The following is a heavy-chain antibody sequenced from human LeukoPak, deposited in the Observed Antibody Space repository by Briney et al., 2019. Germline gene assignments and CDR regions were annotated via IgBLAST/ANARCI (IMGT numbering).Heavy chain of an antibody. CDR3: AKETSSSFDY. Sequence: GGSLRLSCAASGFTFSSYAMNWVRQAPGKGLEWVSGISNGGSTYYADSVKGRFTISRDYSQNTLYLQMNSLGAEDTAVYYCAKETSSSFDYWGQGTLVTVSS. CDR2: ISNGGST. D-gene: IGHD6-6*01. J-gene: IGHJ4*02. CDR1: GFTFSSYA. V-gene: IGHV3-23*01.